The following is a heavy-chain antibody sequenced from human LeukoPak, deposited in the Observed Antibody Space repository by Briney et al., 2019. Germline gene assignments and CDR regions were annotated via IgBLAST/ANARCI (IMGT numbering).Heavy chain of an antibody. CDR3: ARASYYYDSSGYYYHYFDY. CDR2: IYYSGST. V-gene: IGHV4-39*07. D-gene: IGHD3-22*01. CDR1: GGSISSSSYY. J-gene: IGHJ4*02. Sequence: SETLSLTCTVSGGSISSSSYYWGWIRQPPGKGLEWIGSIYYSGSTYYNPSLKSRVTISVDTSKNQFSLKLSSVTAADTAVYYCARASYYYDSSGYYYHYFDYWGQGTLVIVSS.